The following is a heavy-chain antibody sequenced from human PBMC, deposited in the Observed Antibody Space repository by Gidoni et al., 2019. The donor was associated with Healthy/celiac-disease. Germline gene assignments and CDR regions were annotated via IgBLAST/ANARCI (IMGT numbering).Heavy chain of an antibody. V-gene: IGHV4-59*01. Sequence: QVQLQESGPGLVKPSETLSLTCTVSGGSISSYYWSWIRQPPGKGLEWIGYIYYSGSTNYNPSLKSRVTISVDTSKNQFSLKLSSVTAADTAVYYCARLGDSSGYYLYYFDYWGQGTLVTVSS. J-gene: IGHJ4*02. CDR2: IYYSGST. D-gene: IGHD3-22*01. CDR3: ARLGDSSGYYLYYFDY. CDR1: GGSISSYY.